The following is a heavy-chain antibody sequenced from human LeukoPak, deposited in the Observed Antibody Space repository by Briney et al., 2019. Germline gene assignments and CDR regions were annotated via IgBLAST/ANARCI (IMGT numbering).Heavy chain of an antibody. CDR3: ARGDCSVSGCHGGNWFDP. J-gene: IGHJ5*02. CDR1: GYTFTGYY. V-gene: IGHV1-2*02. Sequence: GASVKVSCKASGYTFTGYYIHWVRQAPGQGLEWMGWISPNSGATNYAQSFQGRVTMTRDTSTNTAHMELSRLRSDDTAVYYCARGDCSVSGCHGGNWFDPWGQGTPVIVSS. CDR2: ISPNSGAT. D-gene: IGHD2-15*01.